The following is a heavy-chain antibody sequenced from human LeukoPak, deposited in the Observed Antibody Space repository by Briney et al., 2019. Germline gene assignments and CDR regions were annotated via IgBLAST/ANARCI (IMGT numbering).Heavy chain of an antibody. CDR3: ASRSVNVDTAMVMIEPPDY. V-gene: IGHV1-8*02. CDR2: MNPNSGNT. J-gene: IGHJ4*02. CDR1: GYTFTSYD. D-gene: IGHD5-18*01. Sequence: ASVKVSCKASGYTFTSYDINWVRQATGQGLEWMGWMNPNSGNTGYAQKLQGRVTMTTDTSTSTAYMELRSLRSDDTAVYYCASRSVNVDTAMVMIEPPDYWGQGTLVTVSS.